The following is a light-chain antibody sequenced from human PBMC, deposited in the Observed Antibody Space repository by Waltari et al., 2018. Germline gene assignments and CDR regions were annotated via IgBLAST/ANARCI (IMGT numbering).Light chain of an antibody. CDR1: DSDLGAYDF. V-gene: IGLV2-14*01. CDR2: EVS. CDR3: SSYTTSSAPGV. J-gene: IGLJ1*01. Sequence: QSALTQPASVSGSPGQSITISCSGTDSDLGAYDFVSWYPQHPGKAPHPIIYEVSNRPSGISNRFSASKSGNTASLTISGLQAEDEADYYCSSYTTSSAPGVFGTGTRVTVL.